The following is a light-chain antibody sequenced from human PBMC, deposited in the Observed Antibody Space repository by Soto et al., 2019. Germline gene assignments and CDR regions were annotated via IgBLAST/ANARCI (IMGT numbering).Light chain of an antibody. CDR2: YDS. Sequence: SYELTQPPSVSVAPGKTARITCGGNNIGSKSVHWYQQKPGQAPVLVIYYDSDRPSGIPERFSGSNSGNTATLTISRVEAGDEGDYYCQVWDSSSDLVVFGGGTKLTVL. CDR3: QVWDSSSDLVV. J-gene: IGLJ2*01. V-gene: IGLV3-21*04. CDR1: NIGSKS.